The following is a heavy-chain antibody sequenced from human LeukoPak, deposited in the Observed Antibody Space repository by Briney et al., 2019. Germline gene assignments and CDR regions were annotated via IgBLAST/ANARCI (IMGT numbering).Heavy chain of an antibody. CDR1: GGTFSSYA. Sequence: RASVTVSCKASGGTFSSYAISWVRQAPGQGLEWMGGIIPIFGTANYAQKFQGRVTITTDESTSTAYMELSSLRSEDTAVYYCARGTPTKTYCGGDCYAGWFDPWGQGTLVTVSS. CDR2: IIPIFGTA. V-gene: IGHV1-69*05. D-gene: IGHD2-21*02. CDR3: ARGTPTKTYCGGDCYAGWFDP. J-gene: IGHJ5*02.